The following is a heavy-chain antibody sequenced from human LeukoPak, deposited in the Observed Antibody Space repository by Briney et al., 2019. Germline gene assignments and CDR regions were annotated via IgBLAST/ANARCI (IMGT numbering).Heavy chain of an antibody. D-gene: IGHD5-18*01. CDR1: GGSISSSSYY. CDR3: ASRGYSYGYPYYFDY. Sequence: SETLSLTCTVSGGSISSSSYYWSWIRQPPGKGLEWIGYIYYSGSTNYNPSLKSRVTISVDTSKNQFSLKLSSVTAADTAVYYCASRGYSYGYPYYFDYWGQGTLVTVSS. J-gene: IGHJ4*02. CDR2: IYYSGST. V-gene: IGHV4-61*05.